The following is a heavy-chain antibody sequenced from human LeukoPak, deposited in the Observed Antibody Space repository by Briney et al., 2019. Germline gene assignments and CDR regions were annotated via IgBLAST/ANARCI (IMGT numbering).Heavy chain of an antibody. D-gene: IGHD6-13*01. Sequence: PSETLSLTCIVSGGSISSYYWSWIRQPPGKGLEWIGYIYYSGSTKYNPSLKSRVTISVDTSKKQFSLKLNSVTAADTAVYYCARAAGPLAAPDFWGQGTPVTVSS. CDR2: IYYSGST. J-gene: IGHJ4*02. CDR3: ARAAGPLAAPDF. V-gene: IGHV4-59*08. CDR1: GGSISSYY.